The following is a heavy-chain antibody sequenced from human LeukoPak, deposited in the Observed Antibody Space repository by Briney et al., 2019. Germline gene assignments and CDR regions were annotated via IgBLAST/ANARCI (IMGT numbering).Heavy chain of an antibody. CDR2: IYYSGST. V-gene: IGHV4-59*01. D-gene: IGHD2-21*01. Sequence: SQTLSLTRTVSGGSISSYYWSWIRQPPGKGLEWIGYIYYSGSTNYNPSLKSRVTISVDTSKNQFSLKLSSVTAADTAVYYCARVLAYCGGDCPYYYYYYMDVWGKGTTVTVSS. CDR3: ARVLAYCGGDCPYYYYYYMDV. CDR1: GGSISSYY. J-gene: IGHJ6*03.